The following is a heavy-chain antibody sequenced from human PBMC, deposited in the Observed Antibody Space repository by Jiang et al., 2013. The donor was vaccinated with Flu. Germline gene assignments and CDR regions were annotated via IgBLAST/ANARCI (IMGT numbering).Heavy chain of an antibody. V-gene: IGHV1-2*02. Sequence: EVKKPGASVLVSCKASGFAFSDYYIHWVRQAPGQGLEWVGWTSPYHGETTYAPDFKGRVVISRDASTRTAYMELSGLTLDDTAVYYCARDPAPPGVRYFDYWGQGVLVTVSS. J-gene: IGHJ4*02. CDR2: TSPYHGET. D-gene: IGHD3-10*01. CDR3: ARDPAPPGVRYFDY. CDR1: GFAFSDYY.